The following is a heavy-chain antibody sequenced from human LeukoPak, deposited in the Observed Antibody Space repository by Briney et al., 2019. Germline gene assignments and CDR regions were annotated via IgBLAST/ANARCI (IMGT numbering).Heavy chain of an antibody. Sequence: GGSLRLSCAASGFTFSSYVMNWVRQAPGKGLEWVSGISGSGGSTYYADSVKGRFTISRDNSKSTLYLHMNSLRADDTALYYCAKDHYKDDSVYGAMGSDYWSQGTLVTVSS. CDR2: ISGSGGST. J-gene: IGHJ4*02. CDR1: GFTFSSYV. D-gene: IGHD3-22*01. CDR3: AKDHYKDDSVYGAMGSDY. V-gene: IGHV3-23*01.